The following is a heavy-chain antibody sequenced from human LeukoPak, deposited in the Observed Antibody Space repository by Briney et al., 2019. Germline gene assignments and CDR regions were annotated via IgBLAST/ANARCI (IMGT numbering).Heavy chain of an antibody. D-gene: IGHD3-3*01. Sequence: PSETLSLTCTVSGGSISSSSYYWGWIRQPPGKGLEWIGSIYYSGSTYYNPSLKSRVTISVDTSKNQFSLKLSSVTAADTAVYYCARGIFGVVIRAFDIWGQGTMVTVSS. V-gene: IGHV4-39*01. J-gene: IGHJ3*02. CDR3: ARGIFGVVIRAFDI. CDR2: IYYSGST. CDR1: GGSISSSSYY.